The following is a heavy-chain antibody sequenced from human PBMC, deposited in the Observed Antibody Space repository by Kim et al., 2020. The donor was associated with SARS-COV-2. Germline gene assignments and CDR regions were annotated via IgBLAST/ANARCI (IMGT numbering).Heavy chain of an antibody. CDR3: TTERFGRAPDGYFDY. Sequence: GGSLRLSCAASGFTFSNAWMSWVRQAPGKGLEWVGRIKSKTDGGTTDYAAPVKGRFTISRDDSKNTLYLQMNSLKTEDTAVYYCTTERFGRAPDGYFDYWGQGTLVTVSS. V-gene: IGHV3-15*01. D-gene: IGHD3-10*01. J-gene: IGHJ4*02. CDR1: GFTFSNAW. CDR2: IKSKTDGGTT.